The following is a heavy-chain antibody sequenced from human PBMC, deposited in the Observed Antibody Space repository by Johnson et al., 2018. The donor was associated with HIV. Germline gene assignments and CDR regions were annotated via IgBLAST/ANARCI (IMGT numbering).Heavy chain of an antibody. CDR1: GFTFSNAW. D-gene: IGHD4-17*01. V-gene: IGHV3-15*01. CDR2: IKSKTDGGTT. CDR3: TTGAAYYCARDGGMTTVTRGAYDI. J-gene: IGHJ3*02. Sequence: VQLVESGGGLVKPGGSLRLSCAASGFTFSNAWMSWVRQAPGKGLEWVGRIKSKTDGGTTDYAAPVKGRFTISRDDSKNTLYLQMNSLKTEDTAVYYCTTGAAYYCARDGGMTTVTRGAYDIWGQGTMVTVSS.